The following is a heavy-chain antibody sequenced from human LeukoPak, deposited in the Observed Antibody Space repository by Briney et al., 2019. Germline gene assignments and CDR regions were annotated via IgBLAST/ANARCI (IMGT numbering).Heavy chain of an antibody. J-gene: IGHJ4*02. CDR1: GYSISSGYS. CDR2: IYHSGNT. V-gene: IGHV4-38-2*02. Sequence: SETLSLTCTVSGYSISSGYSWGWIRQPPGKGLEWIGSIYHSGNTYYNPSLKRRVTISVDTSKNQFSLKLSSVTAADTAVYYCARVRYSSSWTFFGFDYWGQGTLVTVSS. D-gene: IGHD6-13*01. CDR3: ARVRYSSSWTFFGFDY.